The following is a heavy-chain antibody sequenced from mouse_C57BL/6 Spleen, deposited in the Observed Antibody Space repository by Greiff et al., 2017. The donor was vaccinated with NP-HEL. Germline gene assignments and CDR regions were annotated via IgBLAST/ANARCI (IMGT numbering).Heavy chain of an antibody. Sequence: EVQLQQSGPELVKPGASVKISCKASGYTFTDYYMNWVKQSHGKSLEWIGDINPNNGGTSYNQKFKGKATLTVDKSSSTAYMELRSLTSEDSAVYYCARSPLWAYWGQGTLVTVSA. CDR1: GYTFTDYY. V-gene: IGHV1-26*01. J-gene: IGHJ3*01. CDR3: ARSPLWAY. CDR2: INPNNGGT.